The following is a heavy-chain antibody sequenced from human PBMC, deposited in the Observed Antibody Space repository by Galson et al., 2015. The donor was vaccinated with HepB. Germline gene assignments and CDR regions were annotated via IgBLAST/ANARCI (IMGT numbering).Heavy chain of an antibody. CDR1: GYTFTSYA. J-gene: IGHJ5*02. CDR2: INAGNGNT. Sequence: SVKVSCKASGYTFTSYAMHWVRQAPGQRLEWMGWINAGNGNTKYSQKFQGRVTITRDTSASTAYMELSSLRSEDTAVYYCARDASGIAAAGTGDPWGQGTLVTVSS. D-gene: IGHD6-13*01. V-gene: IGHV1-3*01. CDR3: ARDASGIAAAGTGDP.